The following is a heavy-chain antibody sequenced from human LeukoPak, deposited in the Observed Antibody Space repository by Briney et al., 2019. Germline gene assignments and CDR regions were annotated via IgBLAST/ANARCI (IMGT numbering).Heavy chain of an antibody. CDR3: ARDLDYSSSPGYFDY. D-gene: IGHD6-6*01. CDR1: KCAVRSNN. V-gene: IGHV3-48*04. J-gene: IGHJ4*02. CDR2: ISSSSSPI. Sequence: GWSYARSSASPKCAVRSNNIDLGGQPIIKGLEWVSYISSSSSPIYYADSVKGRFTISRDNAKSSLYLQMSSLRAEDTAVYYCARDLDYSSSPGYFDYWGQGTLVTVSS.